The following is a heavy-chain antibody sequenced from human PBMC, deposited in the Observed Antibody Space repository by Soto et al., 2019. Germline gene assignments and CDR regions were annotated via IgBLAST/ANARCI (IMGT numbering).Heavy chain of an antibody. CDR2: IYYSGST. D-gene: IGHD2-2*03. CDR1: GGSISSYY. V-gene: IGHV4-59*12. CDR3: ARDGYCSSTSCSLFDY. J-gene: IGHJ4*02. Sequence: SETLSLTCTVSGGSISSYYWSWIRQPPGKGLEWIGYIYYSGSTYYNPSLKSRVTISVDTSKNQFSLNLSSVTAADTAVYYCARDGYCSSTSCSLFDYWGQGTLVTVSS.